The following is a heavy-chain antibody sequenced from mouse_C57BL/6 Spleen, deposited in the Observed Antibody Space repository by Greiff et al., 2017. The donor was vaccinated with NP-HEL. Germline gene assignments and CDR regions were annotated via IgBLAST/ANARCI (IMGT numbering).Heavy chain of an antibody. J-gene: IGHJ4*01. Sequence: EVMLVESGGGLVKPGGSLKLSCAASGFTFSSYAMSWVRQTPEKRLEWVATISDGGSYTYYPDNVKGRFTISRDNTKNNLYLQMSHLKSEDTAVYYCAREDYYGKGAMDDWGQGTSVTVAS. D-gene: IGHD2-1*01. CDR3: AREDYYGKGAMDD. CDR2: ISDGGSYT. V-gene: IGHV5-4*01. CDR1: GFTFSSYA.